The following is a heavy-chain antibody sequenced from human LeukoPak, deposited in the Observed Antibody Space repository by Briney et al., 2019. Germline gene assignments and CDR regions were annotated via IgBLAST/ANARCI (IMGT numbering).Heavy chain of an antibody. V-gene: IGHV1-69*05. J-gene: IGHJ4*02. D-gene: IGHD3-9*01. CDR3: ARSPNYDILVVSGLFDY. CDR2: IIPIFGTA. Sequence: GASVKVSCKASGGTFSSYAISWVRQAPGQGLEWMGRIIPIFGTANYAQKFQGRVTITTDESTSTAYMELSSLRSEDTAVYYCARSPNYDILVVSGLFDYWDQGILVTVSS. CDR1: GGTFSSYA.